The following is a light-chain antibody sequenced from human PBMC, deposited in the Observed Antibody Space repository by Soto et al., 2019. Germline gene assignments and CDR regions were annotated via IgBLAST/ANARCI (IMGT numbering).Light chain of an antibody. V-gene: IGKV3-20*01. CDR3: QHYGSSPWT. CDR2: GAS. J-gene: IGKJ1*01. CDR1: QRVSSSY. Sequence: EIVLTQSPGTLSLSPGERATLSCRASQRVSSSYLAWYQQKPGQAPRLLIYGASSRATGIPDRFSGSGSGTDFTLTISRLEPEDFAVYYCQHYGSSPWTFGQGTKVDIK.